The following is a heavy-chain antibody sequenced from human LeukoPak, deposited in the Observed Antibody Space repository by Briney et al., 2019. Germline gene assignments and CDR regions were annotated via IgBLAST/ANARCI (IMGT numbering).Heavy chain of an antibody. J-gene: IGHJ6*02. Sequence: SETLSLTCAVYGGSFSGYYWSWIRQPPGKGLEWIGEINHSGSTNYNPSLKSRVTISVDTSKNQFSLKLSSVTAADTAVYYCARSRHHCSSTSCYTSYYYYGMDVWGQGTTVTVSS. D-gene: IGHD2-2*02. CDR3: ARSRHHCSSTSCYTSYYYYGMDV. CDR1: GGSFSGYY. V-gene: IGHV4-34*01. CDR2: INHSGST.